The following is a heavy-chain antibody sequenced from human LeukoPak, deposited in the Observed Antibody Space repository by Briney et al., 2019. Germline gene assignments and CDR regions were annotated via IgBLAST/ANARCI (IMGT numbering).Heavy chain of an antibody. Sequence: GESLQISCKGSGYSFTSYWIGWVRQLPGKGLEWMGIIYPGDSDTRYSPSFQGQVTISADKSISTAYLQWSSLKASDTAMYYCARQRDIAVAGSPGDFDYWGQGTLVTVSS. D-gene: IGHD6-19*01. CDR1: GYSFTSYW. CDR3: ARQRDIAVAGSPGDFDY. CDR2: IYPGDSDT. J-gene: IGHJ4*02. V-gene: IGHV5-51*01.